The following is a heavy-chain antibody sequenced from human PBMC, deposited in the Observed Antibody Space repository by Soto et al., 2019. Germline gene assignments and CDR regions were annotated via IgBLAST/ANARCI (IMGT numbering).Heavy chain of an antibody. CDR2: IIPIFGTA. J-gene: IGHJ5*02. D-gene: IGHD3-22*01. CDR1: GGTFSSYA. V-gene: IGHV1-69*12. Sequence: QVQLVQSGAEVKKPGSSVKVSCKASGGTFSSYAITWVRQAPGQGLEWMGGIIPIFGTANYSQKFQGRVTITADEATSTAYMELSILSSEDTAVYYCARDRGPSSGYYPYWFDPWGQGTLVTVSS. CDR3: ARDRGPSSGYYPYWFDP.